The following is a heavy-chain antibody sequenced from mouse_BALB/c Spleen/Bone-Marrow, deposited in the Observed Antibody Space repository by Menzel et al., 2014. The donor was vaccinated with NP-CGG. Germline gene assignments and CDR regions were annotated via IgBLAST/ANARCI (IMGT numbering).Heavy chain of an antibody. V-gene: IGHV7-3*02. J-gene: IGHJ1*01. D-gene: IGHD2-3*01. CDR3: ARDINDGYYWYFDV. CDR2: IRNKANGHTT. Sequence: EVKLMESGGGLVQPGGSLRLSCATSGVTFTDYYMSWVRQPPGKALEWLGFIRNKANGHTTEYSASVKGRFTISRDNSQSILHLQMNTLRAEDSATYYCARDINDGYYWYFDVWGAGTTVTVSS. CDR1: GVTFTDYY.